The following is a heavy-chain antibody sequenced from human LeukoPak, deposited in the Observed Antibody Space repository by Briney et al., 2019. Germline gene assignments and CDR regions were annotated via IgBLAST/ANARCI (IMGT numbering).Heavy chain of an antibody. J-gene: IGHJ6*03. CDR1: GFTFSSYW. CDR3: ARVGGYSYGPYYYMDV. CDR2: INSDGSST. D-gene: IGHD5-18*01. V-gene: IGHV3-74*01. Sequence: PGGSLRLSCAASGFTFSSYWMHWVRQAPGKGLVWVSRINSDGSSTSYADSVKGRFTISRDNAKNTLYLQMNSLRAEDTAVYYCARVGGYSYGPYYYMDVWGKGTTVTVSS.